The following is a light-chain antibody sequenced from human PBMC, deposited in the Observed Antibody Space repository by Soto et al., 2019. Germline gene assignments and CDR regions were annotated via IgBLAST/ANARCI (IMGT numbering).Light chain of an antibody. CDR2: GNS. CDR1: SSNIGAGYD. Sequence: QSVLRQPPSVSGAAGQRVTISCTGSSSNIGAGYDVHWYQQLPGTAPKLLIYGNSNRPSGVPDRFSASKSGTSASLAITGLQAEDEADYYCQSYDSSLSRYVFGTGTKVTVL. CDR3: QSYDSSLSRYV. V-gene: IGLV1-40*01. J-gene: IGLJ1*01.